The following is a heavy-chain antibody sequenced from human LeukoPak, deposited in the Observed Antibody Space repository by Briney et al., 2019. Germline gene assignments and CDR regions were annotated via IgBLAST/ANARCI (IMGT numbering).Heavy chain of an antibody. CDR2: FYITRGT. CDR1: GGSISSYY. V-gene: IGHV4-4*07. Sequence: PSETLSLTCTVSGGSISSYYWNWIRQSADRGLEWVGRFYITRGTDYNPSLKSRITMSVDTSKNQFSLRLSSLTAADTAVYYCARHPGIQLRIDNWGQGTLVTVSS. D-gene: IGHD5-18*01. CDR3: ARHPGIQLRIDN. J-gene: IGHJ4*02.